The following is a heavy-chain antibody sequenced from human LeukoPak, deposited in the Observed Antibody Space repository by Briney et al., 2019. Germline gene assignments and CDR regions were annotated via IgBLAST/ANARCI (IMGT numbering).Heavy chain of an antibody. Sequence: ALVKVSCKASGYTFTSYYMHWVRQAPGQGLEWMGIINPSGDDTSYAQKFRGRVTMTSDTSTSTVYMDLSSLTSEDTAVYYCARDVSDAFDIWGQGTMVTVSS. CDR3: ARDVSDAFDI. J-gene: IGHJ3*02. V-gene: IGHV1-46*01. CDR1: GYTFTSYY. CDR2: INPSGDDT.